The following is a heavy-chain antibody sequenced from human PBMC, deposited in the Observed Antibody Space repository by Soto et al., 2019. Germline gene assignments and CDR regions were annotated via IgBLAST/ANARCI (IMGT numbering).Heavy chain of an antibody. Sequence: GGSLRLSCAASGFTFSSYSMNWVRQAPGKGLEWVSSISSSSSYIYYADSVKGRFTISRDNAKNSLYLQMNSLRAEDTAVYYCARDRWDYYDSSGYYSLGFDYWGQGTLVTVYS. J-gene: IGHJ4*02. CDR1: GFTFSSYS. CDR2: ISSSSSYI. CDR3: ARDRWDYYDSSGYYSLGFDY. V-gene: IGHV3-21*01. D-gene: IGHD3-22*01.